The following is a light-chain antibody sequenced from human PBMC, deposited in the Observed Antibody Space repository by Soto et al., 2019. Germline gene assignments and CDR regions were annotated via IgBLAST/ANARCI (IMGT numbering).Light chain of an antibody. CDR2: GAS. J-gene: IGKJ1*01. CDR3: QQYSDWPRT. V-gene: IGKV3-15*01. CDR1: QSVASK. Sequence: VLTQSPDPLSVSPRVRATLSCWASQSVASKLAWYQQTPGQPPRLLIYGASTRATDIPARFSGSGSGTEFTLTITSLQSEDFAVYYCQQYSDWPRTFGQGTKVDIK.